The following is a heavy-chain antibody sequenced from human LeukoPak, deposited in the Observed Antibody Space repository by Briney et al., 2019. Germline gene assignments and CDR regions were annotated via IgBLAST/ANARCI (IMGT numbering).Heavy chain of an antibody. CDR3: ARYCSSTSCPFDY. D-gene: IGHD2-2*01. Sequence: PGGSLRLSCAASGFTFSSYSMNWVRQAPGKGLEWVSSVSSSSSYIYYADSVKGRFTISRDNAKNSLYLQMNSLRAEDTAVYYCARYCSSTSCPFDYWGQGTLVTVSS. CDR1: GFTFSSYS. J-gene: IGHJ4*02. CDR2: VSSSSSYI. V-gene: IGHV3-21*01.